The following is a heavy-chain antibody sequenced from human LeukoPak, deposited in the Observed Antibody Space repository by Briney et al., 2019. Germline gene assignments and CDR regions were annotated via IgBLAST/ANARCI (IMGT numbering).Heavy chain of an antibody. J-gene: IGHJ5*02. CDR2: IHTSGST. CDR3: ARDGQDCISTSCYKWFDP. Sequence: SETLSLTCTVSGGSISSYYWSWIRQPAGKGLEWIGRIHTSGSTNQNPSLKSRVTISVDTSKNQFSLKLSSVTAADTAVYHCARDGQDCISTSCYKWFDPWGQGTLVTVSS. D-gene: IGHD2-2*01. CDR1: GGSISSYY. V-gene: IGHV4-4*07.